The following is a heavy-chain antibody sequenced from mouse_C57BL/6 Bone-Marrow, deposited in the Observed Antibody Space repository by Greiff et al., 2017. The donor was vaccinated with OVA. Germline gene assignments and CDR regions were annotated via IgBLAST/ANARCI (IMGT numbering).Heavy chain of an antibody. V-gene: IGHV5-4*03. Sequence: EVKLVESGGGLVKPGGSLKLSCAASGFTFSSYAMSWVRQTPEKRLEWVATISDGGSYTYYPDNVKGRFTIYRDNAKNNLYLQMSHLKSEDTAMSSCASYRRFRWYFDVWGTGTPVTVSS. CDR3: ASYRRFRWYFDV. CDR2: ISDGGSYT. J-gene: IGHJ1*03. CDR1: GFTFSSYA.